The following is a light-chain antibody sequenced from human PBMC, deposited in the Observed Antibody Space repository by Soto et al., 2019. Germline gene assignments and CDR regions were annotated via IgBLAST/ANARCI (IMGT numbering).Light chain of an antibody. Sequence: QSALTQPASVSGSPGQSSTISCTGTSSDVGDYDFVSWYHHYPGKAPKLIIYDVDNLPSGVYLRFSGSKSGNTASLTIFGLQADDEADDYCCSHPFTKTHVVCGAGTKLTVL. CDR3: CSHPFTKTHVV. CDR2: DVD. V-gene: IGLV2-14*03. J-gene: IGLJ2*01. CDR1: SSDVGDYDF.